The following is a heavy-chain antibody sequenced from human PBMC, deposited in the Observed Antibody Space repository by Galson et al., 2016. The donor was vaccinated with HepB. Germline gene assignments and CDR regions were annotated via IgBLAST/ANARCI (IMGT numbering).Heavy chain of an antibody. CDR1: GFTFDDYT. CDR2: INWDGGSA. D-gene: IGHD6-25*01. Sequence: SLRLSCAVSGFTFDDYTMHWVRQGPGKGLEWVALINWDGGSAYYADSVKGRFTISRDNSKSSLYLQMNRLTFEDTALYYRAKDIRAAVYGMDVWGRGTTVTVSS. V-gene: IGHV3-43*01. CDR3: AKDIRAAVYGMDV. J-gene: IGHJ6*02.